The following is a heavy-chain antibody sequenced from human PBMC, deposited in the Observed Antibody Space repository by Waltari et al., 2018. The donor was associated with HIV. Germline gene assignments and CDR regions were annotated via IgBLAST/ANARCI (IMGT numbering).Heavy chain of an antibody. D-gene: IGHD3-10*01. CDR1: GFTFSSYR. J-gene: IGHJ4*02. V-gene: IGHV3-48*02. Sequence: EVQLVESGGGLVQPGGSLRLSCAASGFTFSSYRMTWFRTAPGKGLEWVSYISSSSSTIYYADSVKGRFTISRDNAKNSLYLQMNSLRDEDTAVYYCARDLYYYGSGSYGYWGQGTLVTVSS. CDR3: ARDLYYYGSGSYGY. CDR2: ISSSSSTI.